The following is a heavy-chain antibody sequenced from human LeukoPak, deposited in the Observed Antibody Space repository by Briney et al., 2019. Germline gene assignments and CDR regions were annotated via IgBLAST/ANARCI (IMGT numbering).Heavy chain of an antibody. CDR1: GGSISSYY. CDR3: ARSRRDRDYYDSSGYQVGAFDI. V-gene: IGHV4-4*08. J-gene: IGHJ3*02. Sequence: SETLSLTCTVSGGSISSYYWSWIRQPPGKGLEWIGRIYTSGSTNYNPSLKSRVTISVDTSKNQFSLKLSSVTAADTAVYYCARSRRDRDYYDSSGYQVGAFDIWGQGTMVTVSS. CDR2: IYTSGST. D-gene: IGHD3-22*01.